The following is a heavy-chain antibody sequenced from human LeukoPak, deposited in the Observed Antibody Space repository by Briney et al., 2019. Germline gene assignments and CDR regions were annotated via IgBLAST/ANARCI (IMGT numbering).Heavy chain of an antibody. V-gene: IGHV1-18*03. CDR3: ARDPAGAGTTLIDY. J-gene: IGHJ4*02. CDR1: GYTFTSYG. D-gene: IGHD1-7*01. CDR2: ISTYNGNT. Sequence: ASVKVSCKASGYTFTSYGINWVRQAPGQGLEWMGWISTYNGNTNYAQKLQGRVTMTTDTSTSTAFMELRSLRSDDMAVYYCARDPAGAGTTLIDYWGQGTLVTVSS.